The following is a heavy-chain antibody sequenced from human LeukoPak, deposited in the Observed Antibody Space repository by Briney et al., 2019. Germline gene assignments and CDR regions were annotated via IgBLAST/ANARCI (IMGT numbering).Heavy chain of an antibody. CDR2: ISGSGGST. Sequence: PGGSLRLSCAASGFTFSSYAMSWVRQAPGKGLEWVSAISGSGGSTYYADSVKGRFTISRDNSKNTRYLQMNSLRAEDTAVYYSAKAGPIVVGYYFDYWGQGTLVTVSS. J-gene: IGHJ4*02. CDR3: AKAGPIVVGYYFDY. V-gene: IGHV3-23*01. D-gene: IGHD2-2*01. CDR1: GFTFSSYA.